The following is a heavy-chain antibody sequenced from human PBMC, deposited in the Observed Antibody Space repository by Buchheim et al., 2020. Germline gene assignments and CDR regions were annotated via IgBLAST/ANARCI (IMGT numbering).Heavy chain of an antibody. Sequence: EVQLVESGGGLVQPGGSLRLSCAASGFTFSSYVMHWVRQVPGKGLEWVSRLSHDGVNPSYADSVKGRFTISRDNAKNTLYLQMNSLRAEDTAVYYCARDRGSGSYIYYGMDVWGQGTT. V-gene: IGHV3-74*01. J-gene: IGHJ6*02. D-gene: IGHD3-10*01. CDR3: ARDRGSGSYIYYGMDV. CDR1: GFTFSSYV. CDR2: LSHDGVNP.